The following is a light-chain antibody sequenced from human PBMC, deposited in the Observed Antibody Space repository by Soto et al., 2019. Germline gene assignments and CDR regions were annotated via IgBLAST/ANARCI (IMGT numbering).Light chain of an antibody. J-gene: IGKJ1*01. CDR1: QSVSSSY. CDR2: GAS. V-gene: IGKV3-20*01. CDR3: QQSYITPWT. Sequence: EIVLTQFPGTLSLSPVERATLSCRASQSVSSSYLAWYQQKPGQAPRLLIYGASSRATGIPDRFSGSGSGTDFTLTISSLQPEDFATYYCQQSYITPWTFGQGTKV.